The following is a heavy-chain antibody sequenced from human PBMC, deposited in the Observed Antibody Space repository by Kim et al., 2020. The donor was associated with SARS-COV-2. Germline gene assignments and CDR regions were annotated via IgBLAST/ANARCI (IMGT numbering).Heavy chain of an antibody. CDR3: ARDKSSGWYYSFADY. Sequence: GGSLRLSCAASGFTFSDYYMSWIRQAPGKGLEWVSYISSSSSYTNYADSVKGRFTISRDNAKNSLYLQMNSLRAEDTAVYYCARDKSSGWYYSFADYWGQGTLVTVSS. CDR2: ISSSSSYT. J-gene: IGHJ4*02. CDR1: GFTFSDYY. D-gene: IGHD6-19*01. V-gene: IGHV3-11*05.